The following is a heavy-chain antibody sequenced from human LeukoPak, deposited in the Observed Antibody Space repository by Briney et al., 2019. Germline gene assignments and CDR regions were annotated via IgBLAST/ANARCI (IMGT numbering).Heavy chain of an antibody. J-gene: IGHJ5*02. D-gene: IGHD3-3*01. V-gene: IGHV1-2*02. Sequence: ASVKVSCKASGYTFTGYYMHWVRQAPGQGLEWMGWINPNSGGTNYAQKFQGGVTMTRDTSISTAYMELSRLRSDDTAVYYCARDGTYYDFWSGLGGNWFDPWGQGTLVTVSS. CDR1: GYTFTGYY. CDR2: INPNSGGT. CDR3: ARDGTYYDFWSGLGGNWFDP.